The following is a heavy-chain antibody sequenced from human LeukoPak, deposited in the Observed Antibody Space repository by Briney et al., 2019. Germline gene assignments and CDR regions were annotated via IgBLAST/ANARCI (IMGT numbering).Heavy chain of an antibody. Sequence: SETLSLTCAVYGGSFSGYYWSWIRQPPGKGLEWIGEINHSGSTNYNPSLKSRVTISVDTSKNQFSLKLSSVTAADTAVYYCARAYYDFWSGYYIEALDYWGQGTLVTVSS. CDR1: GGSFSGYY. V-gene: IGHV4-34*01. J-gene: IGHJ4*02. CDR3: ARAYYDFWSGYYIEALDY. CDR2: INHSGST. D-gene: IGHD3-3*01.